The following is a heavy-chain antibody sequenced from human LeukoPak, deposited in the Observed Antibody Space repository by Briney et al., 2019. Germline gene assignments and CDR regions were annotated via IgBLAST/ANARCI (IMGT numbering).Heavy chain of an antibody. Sequence: PSETLSLTCTVSGGSISSYYWSWIRQPAGKGLEWIGRIYTSGSTNYNPSLKSRVTMSVDTSKNQFSLRLSSVTAADTAVYYCARERNRETHYYGSGSYYRPPYYFDYWGQGTLVTVSS. D-gene: IGHD3-10*01. V-gene: IGHV4-4*07. CDR3: ARERNRETHYYGSGSYYRPPYYFDY. CDR2: IYTSGST. CDR1: GGSISSYY. J-gene: IGHJ4*02.